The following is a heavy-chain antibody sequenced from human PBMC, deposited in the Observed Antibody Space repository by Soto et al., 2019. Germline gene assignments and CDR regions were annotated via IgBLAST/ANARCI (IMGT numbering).Heavy chain of an antibody. Sequence: QVQLGESGGGVVQPGRSLRLSCASSGFTFSSYAMHWVRQAPGKGLEWVAVISYDGSNKYYADSVKGRFTISRDNSKNTLYLQMNSLRAEDTAVYYCARVLRNCSSTSCYSDDYYYYGMDVWGQGTTVTVYS. CDR2: ISYDGSNK. V-gene: IGHV3-30-3*01. D-gene: IGHD2-2*01. J-gene: IGHJ6*02. CDR1: GFTFSSYA. CDR3: ARVLRNCSSTSCYSDDYYYYGMDV.